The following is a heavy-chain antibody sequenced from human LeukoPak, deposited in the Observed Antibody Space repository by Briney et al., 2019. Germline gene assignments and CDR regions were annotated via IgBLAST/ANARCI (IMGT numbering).Heavy chain of an antibody. V-gene: IGHV3-30*18. CDR3: AKAYSSGWYVVDY. Sequence: PGGSLRLSCAASGFTFSSYGMHWVRQAPGKGLEWVAVISYDGSNKYYADSVKGRFTISRDNSKNTLYLQMNSLRAEDTAVYYCAKAYSSGWYVVDYWGQGTLVTVSS. CDR2: ISYDGSNK. J-gene: IGHJ4*02. D-gene: IGHD6-19*01. CDR1: GFTFSSYG.